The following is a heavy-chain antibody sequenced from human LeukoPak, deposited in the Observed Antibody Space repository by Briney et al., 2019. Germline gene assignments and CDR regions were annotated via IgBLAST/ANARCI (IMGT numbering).Heavy chain of an antibody. Sequence: ASLKVSCKASGYTFTGYYMHWVRQAPGQGLEWMGWINPNCGGTNYAQKFQGRVTMTRDTSISTAYMELSRLRSDDTAVYYCARGTRERPQLWPYYDDSSGRPPLDPSGQGTLVTVSS. CDR2: INPNCGGT. J-gene: IGHJ5*02. D-gene: IGHD3-22*01. CDR1: GYTFTGYY. V-gene: IGHV1-2*02. CDR3: ARGTRERPQLWPYYDDSSGRPPLDP.